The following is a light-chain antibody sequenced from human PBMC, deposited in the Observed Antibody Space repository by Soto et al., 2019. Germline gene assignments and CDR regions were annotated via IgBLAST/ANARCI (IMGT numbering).Light chain of an antibody. CDR1: QSVRSN. CDR3: QQRSNWPLT. V-gene: IGKV3-11*01. CDR2: NAF. Sequence: EIVLTQSPATLSLSPGERATLSSRASQSVRSNLACYQQKPGQAPRLLIYNAFNRATGIQARFSGSGSGTDFTLTISSLEPEDFAVYSCQQRSNWPLTFGGGTKVEIK. J-gene: IGKJ4*01.